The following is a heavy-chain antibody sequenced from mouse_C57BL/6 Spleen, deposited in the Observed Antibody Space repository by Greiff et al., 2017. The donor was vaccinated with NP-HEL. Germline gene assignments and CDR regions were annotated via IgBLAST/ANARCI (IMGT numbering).Heavy chain of an antibody. D-gene: IGHD2-5*01. CDR3: TRKGNSNYDAMDY. J-gene: IGHJ4*01. Sequence: QVQLKQSGAELVRPGASVTLSCKASGYTFTDYEMHWVKQTPVHGLEWIGAIDPETGGTAYNQKFKGKAILTADKSSSTAYMELRSLTSEDSAVYYCTRKGNSNYDAMDYWGQGTSVTVSS. CDR2: IDPETGGT. V-gene: IGHV1-15*01. CDR1: GYTFTDYE.